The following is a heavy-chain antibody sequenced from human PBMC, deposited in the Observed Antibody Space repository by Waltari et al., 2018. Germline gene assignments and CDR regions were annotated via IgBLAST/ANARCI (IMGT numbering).Heavy chain of an antibody. CDR3: ARGPLGYYTAMENWAQYFQH. D-gene: IGHD5-18*01. CDR1: GGSFSGYY. Sequence: QVQLQQWGAGLLKPSETLSLTCAVYGGSFSGYYWSWIRPPPGKGLEWIGEINHSGSTNYNPSLKSRVTISVDTSKNQFSLKLSSVTAADTAVYYCARGPLGYYTAMENWAQYFQHWGQGTLVTVSS. CDR2: INHSGST. V-gene: IGHV4-34*01. J-gene: IGHJ1*01.